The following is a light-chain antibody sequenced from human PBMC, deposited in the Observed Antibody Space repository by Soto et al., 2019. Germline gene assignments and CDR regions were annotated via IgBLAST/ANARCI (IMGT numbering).Light chain of an antibody. Sequence: DIVMTQSPDSLAVSLGERATINCKSSQTILYSSNNKNYLAWYQQKPGQPPKLLVSWASTRESGVPDRFSGSGSGTDFTLTISSLQAGDVALYYRQQYYSTPWTFGQGTRVEIK. CDR2: WAS. V-gene: IGKV4-1*01. CDR3: QQYYSTPWT. J-gene: IGKJ1*01. CDR1: QTILYSSNNKNY.